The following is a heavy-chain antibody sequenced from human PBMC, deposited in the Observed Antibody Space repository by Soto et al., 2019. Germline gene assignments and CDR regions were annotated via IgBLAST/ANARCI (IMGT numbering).Heavy chain of an antibody. CDR3: AKEGPVRAGDY. CDR1: GFIFSNYA. V-gene: IGHV3-23*01. J-gene: IGHJ4*02. CDR2: ISDSGVST. D-gene: IGHD6-13*01. Sequence: GGSLRLSCAASGFIFSNYAINWVRQAPGKGLEWVSSISDSGVSTYYADSVKGRFTISRDNSKNTLYLQMSSLRAEDTAVYNCAKEGPVRAGDYWGQGTLVTV.